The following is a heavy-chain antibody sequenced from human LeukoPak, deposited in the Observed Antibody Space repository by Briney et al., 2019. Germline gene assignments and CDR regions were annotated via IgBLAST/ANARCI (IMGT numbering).Heavy chain of an antibody. CDR1: GFTFSSYW. CDR3: VRDGNNNYFDY. J-gene: IGHJ4*02. Sequence: GGSLRLSCAASGFTFSSYWMSWVRQAPGKGLEWVAFIWPGGTRSFYADSVRGRFTISRDDSNNTVYLHMSSLKAEDTALYYCVRDGNNNYFDYWGQGTLLTVSS. D-gene: IGHD1-14*01. CDR2: IWPGGTRS. V-gene: IGHV3-33*08.